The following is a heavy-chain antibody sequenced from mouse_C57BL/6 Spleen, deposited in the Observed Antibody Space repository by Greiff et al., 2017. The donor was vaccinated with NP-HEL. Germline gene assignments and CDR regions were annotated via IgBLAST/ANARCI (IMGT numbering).Heavy chain of an antibody. D-gene: IGHD3-2*02. V-gene: IGHV1-50*01. CDR2: IDPSDSYT. CDR1: GYTFTSYW. Sequence: QVQLQQPGAELVKPGASVKLSCKASGYTFTSYWMQWVKQRPGQGLEWIGEIDPSDSYTNYNQKFKGKATLTVDTSSSTAYMQLSSLTSEDSAVYYCARIDGSGYGFAYWGQGTLVTVSA. J-gene: IGHJ3*01. CDR3: ARIDGSGYGFAY.